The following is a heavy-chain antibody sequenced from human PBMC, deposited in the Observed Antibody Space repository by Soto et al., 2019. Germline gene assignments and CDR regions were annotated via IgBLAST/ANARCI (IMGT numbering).Heavy chain of an antibody. D-gene: IGHD4-4*01. V-gene: IGHV5-51*01. Sequence: PGVSLKISCKGSGSSFTSYWIGWVRQMPGKGLEWMGIIYPGDSDTRYSPSFQGQVTISADKSISTAYLQWSSRKASDTALYYCARGVYSRDGYNPGGMDVWGQGTTVTVSS. J-gene: IGHJ6*02. CDR1: GSSFTSYW. CDR3: ARGVYSRDGYNPGGMDV. CDR2: IYPGDSDT.